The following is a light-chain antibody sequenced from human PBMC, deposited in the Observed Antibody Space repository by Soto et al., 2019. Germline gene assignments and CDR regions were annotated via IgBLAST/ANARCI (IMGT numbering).Light chain of an antibody. CDR3: QQYNSYSQP. CDR1: QDISRW. V-gene: IGKV1-5*03. Sequence: TRAPSALCAAIGGRGTIKCRHSQDISRWLAWYQQKPGKAPKLVIYKASTLESGVTSRFSGSGSGTEFTLTISSLQLDAFATYYCQQYNSYSQPLGPGTKVDIK. J-gene: IGKJ1*01. CDR2: KAS.